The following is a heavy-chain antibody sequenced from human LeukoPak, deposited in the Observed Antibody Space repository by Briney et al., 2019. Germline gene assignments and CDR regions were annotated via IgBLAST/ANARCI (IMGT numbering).Heavy chain of an antibody. CDR1: GGSISSGSYY. Sequence: PSQTLSLTCTVSGGSISSGSYYWNWIRQPAGKGLEWIGRIYTSGSTNYNPSLKSRVTISVDTSKNQFSLKLSSVTAADTAVYYCARFAGSGWPEYFQHWGQGTLVTVSS. CDR3: ARFAGSGWPEYFQH. V-gene: IGHV4-61*02. J-gene: IGHJ1*01. CDR2: IYTSGST. D-gene: IGHD6-19*01.